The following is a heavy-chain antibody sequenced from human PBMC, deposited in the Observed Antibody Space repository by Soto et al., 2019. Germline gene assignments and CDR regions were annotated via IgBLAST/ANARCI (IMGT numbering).Heavy chain of an antibody. CDR1: GFTFSSYG. V-gene: IGHV3-33*01. J-gene: IGHJ4*02. CDR3: ARVYCSGGSCYGNYFDY. CDR2: IWYDGSNK. D-gene: IGHD2-15*01. Sequence: QVQLVDSGGGVVQPGRSLRLSCAASGFTFSSYGMHWVRQAPGTGLEWVAVIWYDGSNKYYADSVKGRFTISRDNSKNTLYLQMNSLRAEDTAVYYCARVYCSGGSCYGNYFDYWGQGTLVTVSS.